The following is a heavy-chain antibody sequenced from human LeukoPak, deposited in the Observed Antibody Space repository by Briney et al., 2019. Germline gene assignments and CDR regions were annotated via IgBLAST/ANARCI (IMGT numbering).Heavy chain of an antibody. D-gene: IGHD4-23*01. CDR1: GFTFSDYA. CDR3: ARDYGGNSYSL. J-gene: IGHJ4*02. Sequence: PGGSLRLSGAASGFTFSDYAMSWVRQAPGKGLEWVSSISSSSSYIFYADSVKGRFTISRDNAKNSLYLQMNSLRAEDTAVYYCARDYGGNSYSLWGQGTLVTVSS. V-gene: IGHV3-21*01. CDR2: ISSSSSYI.